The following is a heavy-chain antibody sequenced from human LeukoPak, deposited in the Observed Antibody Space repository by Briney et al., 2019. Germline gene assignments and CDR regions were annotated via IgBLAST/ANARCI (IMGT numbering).Heavy chain of an antibody. Sequence: GRSLRLSCAASGFTLSNYGMHWVRQAPGKGLEWVAGIRHDESNKYFTDSVKGRFTISRDSSKNTLYLQMNSLRPEDTAVYYCARLGYGGSGWYFDYWGQGTLVTVSS. CDR3: ARLGYGGSGWYFDY. CDR2: IRHDESNK. D-gene: IGHD6-19*01. V-gene: IGHV3-33*01. J-gene: IGHJ4*02. CDR1: GFTLSNYG.